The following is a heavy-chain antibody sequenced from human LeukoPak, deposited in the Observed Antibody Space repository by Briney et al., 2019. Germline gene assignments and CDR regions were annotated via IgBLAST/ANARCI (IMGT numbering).Heavy chain of an antibody. CDR2: IYYSGST. D-gene: IGHD3/OR15-3a*01. CDR3: ARVFPRSSPSRWTNDAFDI. Sequence: SETLSLTCTVSGGSISSSSYYWGWIRQPPGKGLEWIGNIYYSGSTYYNPSLKSRVTMSVDTSKNQLSLKLSSVTATDTAVDYCARVFPRSSPSRWTNDAFDIWGQGTMVTVSS. CDR1: GGSISSSSYY. J-gene: IGHJ3*02. V-gene: IGHV4-39*07.